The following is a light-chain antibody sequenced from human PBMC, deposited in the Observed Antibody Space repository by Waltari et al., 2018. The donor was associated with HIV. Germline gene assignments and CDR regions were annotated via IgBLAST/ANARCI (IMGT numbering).Light chain of an antibody. CDR1: QSVRTN. J-gene: IGKJ1*01. CDR3: QQYDYWPPWT. V-gene: IGKV3-15*01. Sequence: EVLLTQSPATLSVSPGDRTTLSRRASQSVRTNLAWYQQRPGQPPRLLIYGASTRATGIAARFSGSGSGTEFTLTINSLQSEDYAVYYCQQYDYWPPWTFGQGTKVEMK. CDR2: GAS.